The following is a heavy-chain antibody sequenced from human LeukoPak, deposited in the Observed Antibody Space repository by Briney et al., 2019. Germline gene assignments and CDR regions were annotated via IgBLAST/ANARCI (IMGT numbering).Heavy chain of an antibody. CDR1: GGSISSYY. J-gene: IGHJ4*02. D-gene: IGHD3-22*01. Sequence: SETLSLTCTVSGGSISSYYWSWIRQPPGKGLEWIGYIYYSGSTNYNPSLKSRVTISVDTSKNQFSLKLSSVTAADTVVYYCARLFYYDSSGSLDYWGQGTLVTVSS. CDR2: IYYSGST. CDR3: ARLFYYDSSGSLDY. V-gene: IGHV4-59*08.